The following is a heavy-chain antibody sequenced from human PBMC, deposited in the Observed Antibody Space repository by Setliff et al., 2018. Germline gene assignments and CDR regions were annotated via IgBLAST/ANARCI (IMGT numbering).Heavy chain of an antibody. CDR3: ARFGGSCSSSSCYASDL. CDR2: ISAQDGNT. CDR1: GYSFLSYG. Sequence: ASVKVSCKASGYSFLSYGITWVRQAPGQGLEWMGWISAQDGNTIYAQNFQGRVTMTTDTSTSTGYMELRSLRSDDTAVYFCARFGGSCSSSSCYASDLWGQGTMVTVSS. J-gene: IGHJ3*01. D-gene: IGHD2-2*01. V-gene: IGHV1-18*01.